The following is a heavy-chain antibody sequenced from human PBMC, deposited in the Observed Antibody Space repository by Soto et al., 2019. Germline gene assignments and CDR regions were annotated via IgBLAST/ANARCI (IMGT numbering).Heavy chain of an antibody. CDR2: IYSGGYT. J-gene: IGHJ4*02. D-gene: IGHD3-10*01. CDR3: ATPGGGGGY. CDR1: GFTVSNNY. V-gene: IGHV3-53*01. Sequence: EVQLVESGGGLIQPGGSLRLSCAVSGFTVSNNYMSWVRQAPGKGLEGVSVIYSGGYTAYGDSVKGRFTISRDNSKNKLILQRNTLGADAAALYYCATPGGGGGYWGQGTLVTVSS.